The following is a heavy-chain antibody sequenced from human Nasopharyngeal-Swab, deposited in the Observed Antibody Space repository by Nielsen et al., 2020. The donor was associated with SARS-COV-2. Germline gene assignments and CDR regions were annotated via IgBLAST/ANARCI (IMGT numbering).Heavy chain of an antibody. CDR3: ARIEGGAMDYYYGMDV. Sequence: WIRQPPGKALEWLAHIFSNDEKSYSTSLKSRLTISKDTSKSQVVLTMTNMDPVDTATYYCARIEGGAMDYYYGMDVWGQGTTVTVSS. V-gene: IGHV2-26*01. J-gene: IGHJ6*02. D-gene: IGHD3-16*01. CDR2: IFSNDEK.